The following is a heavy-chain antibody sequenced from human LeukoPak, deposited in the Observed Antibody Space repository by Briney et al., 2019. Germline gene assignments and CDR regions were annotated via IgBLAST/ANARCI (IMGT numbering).Heavy chain of an antibody. CDR2: ISNSGDII. Sequence: TGGSLTLFCAASGFIFSDYYINWIRQARGKGREWLSYISNSGDIISYADSVEGRFTISRDNAKNSLYLQMNSLRAEDTAVYYCARETLGVTAFDIWGQGTMVTVSS. D-gene: IGHD2-21*02. J-gene: IGHJ3*02. V-gene: IGHV3-11*01. CDR3: ARETLGVTAFDI. CDR1: GFIFSDYY.